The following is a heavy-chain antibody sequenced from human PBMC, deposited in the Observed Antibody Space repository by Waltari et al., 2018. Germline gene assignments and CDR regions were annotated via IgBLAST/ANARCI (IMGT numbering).Heavy chain of an antibody. V-gene: IGHV3-23*01. Sequence: EVQVLESGGGLVQPGGSLRLSCAASGFTFSSYGMSWVRQAPGKGLGWVAAISGGGGTTYYADSVRGRFTISRDNSKNTLYLQMNSLRAEDTAVYYCAKGWQRVTATHFDYWGQGTLVTVSS. CDR1: GFTFSSYG. CDR3: AKGWQRVTATHFDY. D-gene: IGHD2-21*02. J-gene: IGHJ4*02. CDR2: ISGGGGTT.